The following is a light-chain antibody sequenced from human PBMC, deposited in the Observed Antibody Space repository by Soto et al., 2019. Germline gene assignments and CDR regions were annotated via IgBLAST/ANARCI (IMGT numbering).Light chain of an antibody. CDR1: SGHSNYA. Sequence: QSVLTQSPSASASLGASVKLTCTLSSGHSNYAIAWHQQQPEKGPRYLMKVNNDGSHTKGDGIPDRFSGSSSGAERYLTISSLQSEDEADYYCQTWGTGIRVFGGGTQLTVL. J-gene: IGLJ2*01. CDR3: QTWGTGIRV. CDR2: VNNDGSH. V-gene: IGLV4-69*01.